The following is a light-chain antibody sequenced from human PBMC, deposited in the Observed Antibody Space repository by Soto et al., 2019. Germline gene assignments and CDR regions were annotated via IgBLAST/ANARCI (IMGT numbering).Light chain of an antibody. CDR1: SSDVGGYNY. V-gene: IGLV2-14*01. Sequence: QSVLTQPASVSGSPGQSITISCTGTSSDVGGYNYVSWYQQHPGKAPKLMIYDVSNRPSGVSNRFSGSKSGNTASLTISGLQAEDEADYYCSSYAGSNNNYVFGTGTKLTVL. J-gene: IGLJ1*01. CDR3: SSYAGSNNNYV. CDR2: DVS.